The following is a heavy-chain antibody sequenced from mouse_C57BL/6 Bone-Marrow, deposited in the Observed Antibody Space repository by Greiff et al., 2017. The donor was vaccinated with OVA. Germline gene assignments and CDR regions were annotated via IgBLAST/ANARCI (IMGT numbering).Heavy chain of an antibody. CDR3: ARWGYDGRKEDAMDY. V-gene: IGHV1-69*01. CDR1: GYTFTSYW. D-gene: IGHD2-3*01. Sequence: VQLQQPGAELVMPGASVKLSCKASGYTFTSYWMHWVKQRPGQGLEWIGEIDPSDSYTNYNQKFKGKSTLTVDKSSSTAYMQLSSLSSEDSAVYYCARWGYDGRKEDAMDYWGQGTSVTVSS. CDR2: IDPSDSYT. J-gene: IGHJ4*01.